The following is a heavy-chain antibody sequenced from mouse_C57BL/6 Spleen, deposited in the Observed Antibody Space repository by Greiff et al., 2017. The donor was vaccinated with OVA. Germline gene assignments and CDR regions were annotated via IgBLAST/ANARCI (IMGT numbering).Heavy chain of an antibody. V-gene: IGHV5-9-1*02. CDR3: TRDPGYDYDGWFAY. CDR1: GFTFSSYA. D-gene: IGHD2-4*01. CDR2: ISSGGDYI. J-gene: IGHJ3*01. Sequence: EVKLVESGEGLVKPGGSLKLSCAASGFTFSSYAMSWVRQTPEKRLEWVAYISSGGDYIYYADTVKGRFTISRDNARNTLYLQMSSLKSEDTAMYYCTRDPGYDYDGWFAYWGQGTLVTVSA.